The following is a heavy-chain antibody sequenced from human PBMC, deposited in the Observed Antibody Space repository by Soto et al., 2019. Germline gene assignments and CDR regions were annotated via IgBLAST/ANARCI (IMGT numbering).Heavy chain of an antibody. CDR2: IWYDGNNK. V-gene: IGHV3-33*01. CDR3: ARGLHSLFDY. D-gene: IGHD2-21*01. CDR1: GFTFSNYG. J-gene: IGHJ4*02. Sequence: QVQLVESGGGVVQPGGSLRLSCAASGFTFSNYGMPWVRQAPGKGLEWVAVIWYDGNNKYYADSVKGRFTISRDNSNNTLYVQMTSLRAEDTAVYSCARGLHSLFDYWGQGTLVTVSS.